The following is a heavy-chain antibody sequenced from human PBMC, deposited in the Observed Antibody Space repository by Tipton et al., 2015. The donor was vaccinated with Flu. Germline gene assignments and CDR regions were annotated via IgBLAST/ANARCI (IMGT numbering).Heavy chain of an antibody. CDR1: GGSISSYY. J-gene: IGHJ5*02. CDR3: ARNIVVVPAALTGVNWFDP. CDR2: IYTSGST. Sequence: TLSLTCTVSGGSISSYYWSGIRQPAGKGLEWIGRIYTSGSTNYNPSLKSRVTMSVDTSKNQFSLKLSSVTAADTAVYYCARNIVVVPAALTGVNWFDPWGQGTLVTVSS. D-gene: IGHD2-2*01. V-gene: IGHV4-4*07.